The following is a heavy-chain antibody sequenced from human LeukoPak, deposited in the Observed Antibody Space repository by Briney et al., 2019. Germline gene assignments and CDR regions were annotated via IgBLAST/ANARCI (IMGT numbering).Heavy chain of an antibody. Sequence: GGSLRLSCAASGFSFNTYGMHWVRQAPGMGLEWVAFIQYDGGNKYFAHSVKGRFTISRDNSKNTLYLQTNSLRAEDTAVYYCARWDCSGTSCLFDYWGQGTLVTVSS. CDR2: IQYDGGNK. CDR1: GFSFNTYG. J-gene: IGHJ4*02. CDR3: ARWDCSGTSCLFDY. V-gene: IGHV3-30*02. D-gene: IGHD2-2*01.